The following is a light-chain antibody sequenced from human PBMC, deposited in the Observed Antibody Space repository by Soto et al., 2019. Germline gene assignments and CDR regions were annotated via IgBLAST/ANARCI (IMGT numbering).Light chain of an antibody. Sequence: TMLTAVPFALSRSRGSTDTLSSWGSQSVNSNYLAWYQQRPGQDPRLLIYGASSRATGIHDRFSGSGSGTDFTPTISSLEPEDFAAYYYQQYGRATTWNFGPGAKVEI. V-gene: IGKV3-20*01. CDR2: GAS. CDR1: QSVNSNY. CDR3: QQYGRATTWN. J-gene: IGKJ1*01.